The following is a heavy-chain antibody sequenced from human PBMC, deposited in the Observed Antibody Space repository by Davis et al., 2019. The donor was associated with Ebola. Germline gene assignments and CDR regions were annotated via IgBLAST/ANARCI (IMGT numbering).Heavy chain of an antibody. V-gene: IGHV3-23*01. Sequence: GGSLRLSCAASGFTLSSCAMSWVRHAPGKGLEWVSSISGTGGNTYYSDSEKGRFTIPRDNSKNTLYLQMNSLRTEDTAEYYCAKGRELPYFDYWGQGTLVTVSS. J-gene: IGHJ4*02. CDR2: ISGTGGNT. CDR1: GFTLSSCA. D-gene: IGHD1-7*01. CDR3: AKGRELPYFDY.